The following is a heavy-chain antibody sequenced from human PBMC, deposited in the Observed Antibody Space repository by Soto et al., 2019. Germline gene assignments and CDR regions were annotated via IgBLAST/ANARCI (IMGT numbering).Heavy chain of an antibody. CDR2: ISYDGNNK. D-gene: IGHD2-15*01. J-gene: IGHJ6*02. CDR1: GFTFSNYA. Sequence: QVQLVESGGGVVQPGRSLRLSCAASGFTFSNYAMYWVRQAPGKGLEWVAVISYDGNNKYYADSVKGRFTISRDKSKDTLYRQMSSLRAEDTAGYYCARAGWDGGTCYTLVGLRYGMDVWGQGTTVTVSS. V-gene: IGHV3-30-3*01. CDR3: ARAGWDGGTCYTLVGLRYGMDV.